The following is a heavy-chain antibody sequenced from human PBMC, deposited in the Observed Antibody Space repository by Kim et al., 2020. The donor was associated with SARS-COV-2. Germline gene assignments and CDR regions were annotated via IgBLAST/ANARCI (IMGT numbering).Heavy chain of an antibody. CDR3: AKCVVKWELPHYYYGMDV. CDR1: GFTFSSYA. CDR2: ISGSGGST. J-gene: IGHJ6*02. D-gene: IGHD1-26*01. Sequence: GGSLRLSCAASGFTFSSYAMSWVRQAPGKGLEWVSAISGSGGSTYYADSVKGRFTISRDNSKNTLYLQMNSLRAEDTAVYYCAKCVVKWELPHYYYGMDVWGQGTTVTVSS. V-gene: IGHV3-23*01.